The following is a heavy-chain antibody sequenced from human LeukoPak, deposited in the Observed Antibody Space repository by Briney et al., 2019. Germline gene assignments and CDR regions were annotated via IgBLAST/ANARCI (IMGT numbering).Heavy chain of an antibody. CDR2: IYTSGST. D-gene: IGHD3-10*01. CDR1: DSSISSSNYY. Sequence: SETLSLTGTVLDSSISSSNYYWCWIRQPPGKSLEWIGRIYTSGSTNYNPSLKSRVTISVDTSKNQFSLKLSSVTAADTAVYYCARDRSYYYGSESYVDYWGRGTLVTVSS. CDR3: ARDRSYYYGSESYVDY. V-gene: IGHV4-39*07. J-gene: IGHJ4*02.